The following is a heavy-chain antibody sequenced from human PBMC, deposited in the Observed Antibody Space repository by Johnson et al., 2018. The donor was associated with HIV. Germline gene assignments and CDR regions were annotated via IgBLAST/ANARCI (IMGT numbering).Heavy chain of an antibody. V-gene: IGHV3-33*01. J-gene: IGHJ3*02. CDR3: ARGPGYGSSWYVNTDAFDI. CDR2: IWYDGSNK. D-gene: IGHD6-13*01. CDR1: GFTFSSYG. Sequence: QMLLVESGGGVVQPGRSLRLSCAASGFTFSSYGMHWVRQAPGKGLEWVAVIWYDGSNKYYADSVKGRFTISRDNSKSTLYLQMNSLRAEDTALYYCARGPGYGSSWYVNTDAFDIWGQGTMVTVSS.